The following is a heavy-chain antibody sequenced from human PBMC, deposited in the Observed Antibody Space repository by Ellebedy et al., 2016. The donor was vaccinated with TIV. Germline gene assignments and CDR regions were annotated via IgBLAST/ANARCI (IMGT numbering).Heavy chain of an antibody. J-gene: IGHJ4*02. CDR3: ATSTAGVVGLRWSQFDY. CDR1: GYTFTSYG. V-gene: IGHV1-18*01. Sequence: ASVKVSCKASGYTFTSYGISWVRQAPGQGLEWMGWISAYNGNTNYAQKLQGRVTMTTDTSTSTAYMELRSLRSDDTAVYYCATSTAGVVGLRWSQFDYWGQGTLVTVSS. D-gene: IGHD4-23*01. CDR2: ISAYNGNT.